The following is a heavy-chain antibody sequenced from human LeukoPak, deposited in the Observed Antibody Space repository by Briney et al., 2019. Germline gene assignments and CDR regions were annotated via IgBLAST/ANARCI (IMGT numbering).Heavy chain of an antibody. J-gene: IGHJ6*04. D-gene: IGHD3-10*02. CDR2: ISSSSSYI. CDR3: AELGITMIGGV. Sequence: GGSLRLSCAASGFTFSSYSMNWVRQAPGKGLEWVSSISSSSSYIYYADSVKGRFTISRDNAKNSLYLQMNSLRAEDTAVYYCAELGITMIGGVWGKGTTVTISS. V-gene: IGHV3-21*01. CDR1: GFTFSSYS.